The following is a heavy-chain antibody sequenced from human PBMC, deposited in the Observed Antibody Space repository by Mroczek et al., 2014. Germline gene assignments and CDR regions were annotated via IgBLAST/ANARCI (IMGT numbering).Heavy chain of an antibody. Sequence: QVQLQQWGAGLLKPSETLSLTCAVYGGSFSGYYWSWIRQPPGKGLEWIGEINHSGSTNYNPSLKSRVTISVDTSKNQFSLKLSSVTAADTAVYYCARGRYCSGGSCRMTQSYFDYWGQGTLVTVSS. V-gene: IGHV4-34*01. CDR3: ARGRYCSGGSCRMTQSYFDY. CDR1: GGSFSGYY. J-gene: IGHJ4*02. D-gene: IGHD2-15*01. CDR2: INHSGST.